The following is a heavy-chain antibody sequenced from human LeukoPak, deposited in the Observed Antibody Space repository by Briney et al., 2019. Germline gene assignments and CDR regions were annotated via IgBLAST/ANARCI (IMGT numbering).Heavy chain of an antibody. J-gene: IGHJ4*02. Sequence: HGGSLRLSCAASGFTFSSYAMHWVRQAPGKGLEWVAVISYDGSNKYYADSVKGRFTISRDNSKNTLYLQMNSLRAEDTAVYYCARAGVSGYEWGYFDYWGQGTLVTVSS. CDR3: ARAGVSGYEWGYFDY. CDR1: GFTFSSYA. V-gene: IGHV3-30*04. CDR2: ISYDGSNK. D-gene: IGHD5-12*01.